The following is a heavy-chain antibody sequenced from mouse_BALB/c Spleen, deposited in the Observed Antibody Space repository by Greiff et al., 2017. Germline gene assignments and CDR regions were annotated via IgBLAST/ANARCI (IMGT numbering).Heavy chain of an antibody. Sequence: EVKLQESGPGLVKPSQSLSLTCTVTGYSITSDYAWNWIRQFPGNKLEWMGYISYSGSTSYNPSLKSRISITRDTSKNQFFLQLNSVTTEDTATYYCERNNYRYEACLANGAKGTLVTVSA. CDR1: GYSITSDYA. J-gene: IGHJ3*01. V-gene: IGHV3-2*02. CDR2: ISYSGST. CDR3: ERNNYRYEACLAN. D-gene: IGHD2-14*01.